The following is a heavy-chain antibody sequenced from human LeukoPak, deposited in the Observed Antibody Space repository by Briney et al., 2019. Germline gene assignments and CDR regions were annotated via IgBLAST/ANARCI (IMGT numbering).Heavy chain of an antibody. CDR1: GGSINNDNYY. Sequence: SETLSLTCTVSGGSINNDNYYWGWIRQSPGNGLEWIGNIYYSGNSGNTYYNPSLKSRVTISVDTAKNQFSLNLSSVTAADTALYYCARLRDTGGYYFYYYFDSWGLGTLVSVSS. CDR3: ARLRDTGGYYFYYYFDS. D-gene: IGHD3-22*01. CDR2: IYYSGNSGNT. V-gene: IGHV4-39*01. J-gene: IGHJ4*02.